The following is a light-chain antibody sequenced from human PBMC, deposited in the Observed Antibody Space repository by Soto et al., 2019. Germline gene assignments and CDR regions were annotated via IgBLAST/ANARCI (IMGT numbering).Light chain of an antibody. CDR1: QSVSSSY. CDR2: GAS. V-gene: IGKV3-20*01. Sequence: EIVLTQSPGTLSLSPGERATLFCRASQSVSSSYLAWYQQKPGQAPRLLIYGASSRATGIPDRFSGSGSGTDFTLTISRLEPEDFAVYYCQQYVTFGQGTKVEIK. J-gene: IGKJ1*01. CDR3: QQYVT.